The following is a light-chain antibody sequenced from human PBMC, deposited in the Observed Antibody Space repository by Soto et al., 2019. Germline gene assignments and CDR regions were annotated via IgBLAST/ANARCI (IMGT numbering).Light chain of an antibody. J-gene: IGLJ3*02. Sequence: QSALTQPASVSGSPGQSITISCTGTSSDVGGYNYVSWYQQHPGKAPKLMIYDVSNRPSGVSNRFSGSKSDNTASLTISGLQAEDEADYHCSSYTTSGTWVFGGGTKLTVL. CDR1: SSDVGGYNY. CDR3: SSYTTSGTWV. CDR2: DVS. V-gene: IGLV2-14*01.